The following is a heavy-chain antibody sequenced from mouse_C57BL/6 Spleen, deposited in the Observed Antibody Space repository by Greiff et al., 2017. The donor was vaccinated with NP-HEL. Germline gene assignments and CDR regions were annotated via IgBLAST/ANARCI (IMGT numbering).Heavy chain of an antibody. Sequence: EVQGVESGPGLAKPSQTLSLTCSVTGYSITSDYWNWIRKFPGNKLEYMGYISYSGSTYYNPSLKSRISITRDTSKNQYYLQLNSVTTEDTATYYCARFYDRYYYAMDYWGQGTSVTVSS. CDR3: ARFYDRYYYAMDY. CDR1: GYSITSDY. J-gene: IGHJ4*01. CDR2: ISYSGST. D-gene: IGHD2-3*01. V-gene: IGHV3-8*01.